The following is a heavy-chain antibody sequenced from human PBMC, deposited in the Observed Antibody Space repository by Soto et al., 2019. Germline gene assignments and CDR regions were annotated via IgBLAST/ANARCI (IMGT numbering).Heavy chain of an antibody. Sequence: PVLSISISCEASGLSFSIDWMSWVRQAPGQGLEWVANIKQDGSEKYYVDSVKGRFTISRDNAKNSLYLQMNSLRAEDTAVYYCAREKAGITMCGVVIRTPDYVIDFWANGSTVTV. CDR3: AREKAGITMCGVVIRTPDYVIDF. CDR2: IKQDGSEK. D-gene: IGHD3-3*01. CDR1: GLSFSIDW. V-gene: IGHV3-7*03. J-gene: IGHJ6*04.